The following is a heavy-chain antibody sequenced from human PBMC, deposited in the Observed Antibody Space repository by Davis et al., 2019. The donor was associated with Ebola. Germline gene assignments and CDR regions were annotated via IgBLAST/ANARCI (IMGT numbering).Heavy chain of an antibody. CDR1: GGSTSSSSYY. V-gene: IGHV4-39*01. J-gene: IGHJ5*02. Sequence: SETLSPTCTVSGGSTSSSSYYWGWIRQPPGKGLEWIGSIYYSGSTYYNPSLKSRVTISVDTSKNQFSLKLSSVTAADTAVYYCARHMGSSGWVLPNWFDPWGQGTLVTVSS. CDR3: ARHMGSSGWVLPNWFDP. D-gene: IGHD6-19*01. CDR2: IYYSGST.